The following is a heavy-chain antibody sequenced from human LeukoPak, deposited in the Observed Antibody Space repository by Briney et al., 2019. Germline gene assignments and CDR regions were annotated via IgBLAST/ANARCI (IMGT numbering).Heavy chain of an antibody. D-gene: IGHD2-2*01. CDR2: ISSNGGST. V-gene: IGHV3-64*01. Sequence: QAGGSLRLSCAASGFTFSSYAMHWVRQAPGKGLEYVSAISSNGGSTYYANSVKGRFTISRDNFKNTLYLQMGSLRAEDMAVYYCARVVPAAKNYYYYYYMDVWGKGTTVTVSS. J-gene: IGHJ6*03. CDR1: GFTFSSYA. CDR3: ARVVPAAKNYYYYYYMDV.